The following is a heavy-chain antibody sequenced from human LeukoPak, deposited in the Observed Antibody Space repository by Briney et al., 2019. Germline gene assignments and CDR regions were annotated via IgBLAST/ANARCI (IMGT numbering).Heavy chain of an antibody. CDR3: ARLLGKFQTVAPRYFDY. CDR1: GYSFTNYW. V-gene: IGHV5-51*01. Sequence: GESLKISCKTSGYSFTNYWIGWVRQMPGKGLEWMGIVWPGDSDTRYSSSFRGQVTISADKSTNTAYLQWSSLKASDTAIFYCARLLGKFQTVAPRYFDYGGQGPLVTVPS. J-gene: IGHJ4*02. CDR2: VWPGDSDT. D-gene: IGHD1-20*01.